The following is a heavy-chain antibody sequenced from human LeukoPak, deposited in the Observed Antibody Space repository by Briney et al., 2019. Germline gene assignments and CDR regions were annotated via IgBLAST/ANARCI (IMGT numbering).Heavy chain of an antibody. CDR1: GYTFTSYY. CDR2: INPSGGST. D-gene: IGHD3-10*01. V-gene: IGHV1-46*01. CDR3: ARGGWGYYGSGSYRWFDP. J-gene: IGHJ5*02. Sequence: GASVKVSCKASGYTFTSYYMHWVRQAPGQGLEWMGIINPSGGSTTYAQKFQGRVTMTRDMSTSTAYMELRSLRSDDTAVYYCARGGWGYYGSGSYRWFDPWGQGTLVTVSS.